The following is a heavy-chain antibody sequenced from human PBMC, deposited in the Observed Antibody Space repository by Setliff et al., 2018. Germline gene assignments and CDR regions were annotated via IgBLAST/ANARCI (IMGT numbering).Heavy chain of an antibody. CDR2: VFVSGST. CDR3: ARGGVTAVWDLTD. Sequence: ETLSLTCSVSGGSISSGGFYWSWIRQSAGRGLEWIGRVFVSGSTNYNPSLGSRVTISLDRSKTKFSLKLSSVTAADKAVYYCARGGVTAVWDLTDWGQGTLVTVSS. V-gene: IGHV4-61*10. CDR1: GGSISSGGFY. J-gene: IGHJ4*02. D-gene: IGHD2-21*02.